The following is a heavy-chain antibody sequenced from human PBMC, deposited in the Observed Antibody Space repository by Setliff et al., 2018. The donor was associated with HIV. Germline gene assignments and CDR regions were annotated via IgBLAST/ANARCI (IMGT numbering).Heavy chain of an antibody. J-gene: IGHJ3*02. CDR2: FFTSGNH. V-gene: IGHV4-4*07. Sequence: LSLTCIVSGGSITSHYWNWIRQPAGKGLEWIGRFFTSGNHNYSPSLKSRVTMSVDVSKNELSLKLSSVTAALTSVYYCARGGSSPQRTILQLLPCPEALDIWGRVTMVTGSS. CDR1: GGSITSHY. D-gene: IGHD2-15*01. CDR3: ARGGSSPQRTILQLLPCPEALDI.